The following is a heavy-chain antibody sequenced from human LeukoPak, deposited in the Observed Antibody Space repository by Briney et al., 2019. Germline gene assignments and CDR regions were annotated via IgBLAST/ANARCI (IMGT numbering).Heavy chain of an antibody. CDR1: GFTFSSYS. Sequence: GGSLRLSCAASGFTFSSYSMNWVRQAPGKGLEWVSYISSSGSTIYYADSVKGRFTISRDNAKNSLYLQMNSLRAEDTAVYYCARPNYYDSSGYFGWGQGTLVTVSS. CDR3: ARPNYYDSSGYFG. CDR2: ISSSGSTI. V-gene: IGHV3-48*04. J-gene: IGHJ4*02. D-gene: IGHD3-22*01.